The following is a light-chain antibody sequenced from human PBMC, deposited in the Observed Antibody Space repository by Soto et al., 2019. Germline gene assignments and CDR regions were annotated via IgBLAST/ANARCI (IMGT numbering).Light chain of an antibody. CDR2: DVN. V-gene: IGLV2-14*03. CDR3: SSYTRSTML. J-gene: IGLJ2*01. CDR1: SSDLDDYKY. Sequence: QSALTQPASVSGSPGQSIAISCTGTSSDLDDYKYVSWYQQHPVKAPKLIIYDVNNRPSGVSDRFSGSKSGNTASLTISGLQAEDEAYYYCSSYTRSTMLFGGGTKVTVL.